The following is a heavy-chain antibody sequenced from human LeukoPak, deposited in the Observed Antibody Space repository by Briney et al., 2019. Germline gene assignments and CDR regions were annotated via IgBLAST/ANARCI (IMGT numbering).Heavy chain of an antibody. CDR1: GYTFTSYG. J-gene: IGHJ3*02. V-gene: IGHV1-18*01. Sequence: GASVKVSCKASGYTFTSYGISWVRQAPGQGLEWMGWISAYNGNTNYAQKLQGRVTMTTDTSTCTAYMELRSLRSDDTAVYYCARGIAARLKDAFDIWGQGTMVTVSS. D-gene: IGHD6-6*01. CDR2: ISAYNGNT. CDR3: ARGIAARLKDAFDI.